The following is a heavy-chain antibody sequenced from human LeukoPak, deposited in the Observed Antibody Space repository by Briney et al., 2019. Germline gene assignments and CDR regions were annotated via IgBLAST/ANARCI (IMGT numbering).Heavy chain of an antibody. D-gene: IGHD6-13*01. V-gene: IGHV3-20*04. CDR1: GFTFSNYG. CDR3: ARDAYSSSWYKGGIDY. CDR2: INWNGGST. J-gene: IGHJ4*02. Sequence: PGGTLRLSCAASGFTFSNYGMSWVRQAPGKGLEWVSGINWNGGSTGYADSVKGRFTISRDNAKNSLYLQMNSLRAEDTALYYCARDAYSSSWYKGGIDYWGQGTLVTVSS.